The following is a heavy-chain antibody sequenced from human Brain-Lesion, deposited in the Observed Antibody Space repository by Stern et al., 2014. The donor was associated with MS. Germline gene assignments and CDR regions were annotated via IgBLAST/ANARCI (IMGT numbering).Heavy chain of an antibody. Sequence: QVQLVQPGAEVKKPGASVKVSCKVSGYTLTELSMHWVRQAPGKGLEWMGSFDPEDGETIYAQKFQGRVTMTEDTSTDTAYMELSSLRSEDTAVYYCATGDFRQQLVPGPYYFYGMDVWGQGTTVTVSS. V-gene: IGHV1-24*01. CDR2: FDPEDGET. D-gene: IGHD6-13*01. J-gene: IGHJ6*02. CDR3: ATGDFRQQLVPGPYYFYGMDV. CDR1: GYTLTELS.